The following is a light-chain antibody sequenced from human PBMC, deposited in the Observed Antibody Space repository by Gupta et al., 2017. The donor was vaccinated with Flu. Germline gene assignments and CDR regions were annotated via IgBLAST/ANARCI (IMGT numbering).Light chain of an antibody. CDR3: QQYSKWPLT. Sequence: ELVMTQSPVTLSVSPGERATLSCRASQSVSSYLAWYQQRPGQAPRLLIYGASTRAAGIPARFSGSGSATDFTLTISSLQSEDFEVYYCQQYSKWPLTFGGGTKVEIK. V-gene: IGKV3-15*01. CDR2: GAS. J-gene: IGKJ4*01. CDR1: QSVSSY.